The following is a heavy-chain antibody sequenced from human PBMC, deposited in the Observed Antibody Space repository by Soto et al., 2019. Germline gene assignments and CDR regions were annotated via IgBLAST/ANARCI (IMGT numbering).Heavy chain of an antibody. CDR3: ASTYSTSWYWFDH. Sequence: QVIVKESGPVLVKPTETLTLTCTGSGFSLSNAGLGVSWIRQPPGKALEWLAHIFWNDEKSYSTSLKSRLTISKDTSKSQVVLTMTNMDPVDTATYYCASTYSTSWYWFDHWGQGTLVTVSA. J-gene: IGHJ5*02. CDR2: IFWNDEK. D-gene: IGHD6-13*01. CDR1: GFSLSNAGLG. V-gene: IGHV2-26*04.